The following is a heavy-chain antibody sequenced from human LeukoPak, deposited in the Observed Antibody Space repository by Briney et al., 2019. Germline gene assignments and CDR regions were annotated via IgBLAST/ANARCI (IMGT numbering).Heavy chain of an antibody. Sequence: PGGSLRLSCAASGLTFSSYAMSWVRQAPGKGLERVSSISNSGGRTFYTDSVKGRFTISRDNSKITLYLQMNSLRAEDTAVYYCAKSYNGYESKPDYWGQETLVTVSS. CDR3: AKSYNGYESKPDY. CDR2: ISNSGGRT. J-gene: IGHJ4*02. D-gene: IGHD5-12*01. V-gene: IGHV3-23*01. CDR1: GLTFSSYA.